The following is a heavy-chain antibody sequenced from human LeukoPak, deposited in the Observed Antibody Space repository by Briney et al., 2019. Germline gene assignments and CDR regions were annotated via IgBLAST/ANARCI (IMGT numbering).Heavy chain of an antibody. J-gene: IGHJ4*02. Sequence: GGSLRLSCAASGFTFSDYYMSWIRQAPGKGLEWVSYISSSGSTIYYADSVKGRFTISRDNAKNSLYLQMNSLRAEDTAVYYCARAQVVPARRRLDWGQGTLVTVSS. CDR1: GFTFSDYY. CDR2: ISSSGSTI. CDR3: ARAQVVPARRRLD. D-gene: IGHD2-2*01. V-gene: IGHV3-11*04.